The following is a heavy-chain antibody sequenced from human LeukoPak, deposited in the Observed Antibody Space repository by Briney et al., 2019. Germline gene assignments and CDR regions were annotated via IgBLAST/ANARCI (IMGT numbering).Heavy chain of an antibody. CDR2: IRYDGSNK. V-gene: IGHV3-30*02. J-gene: IGHJ4*02. CDR1: GFIFSSYG. Sequence: GGSLRLSCAASGFIFSSYGMHWVRQAPGKGLEWVAFIRYDGSNKYYADSVKGRFTISRDNSKNTLYLQMNSLRAEDTAVYYCAKSFPPIVVVPAATWASFFDSWGQGTLVTVSS. D-gene: IGHD2-2*01. CDR3: AKSFPPIVVVPAATWASFFDS.